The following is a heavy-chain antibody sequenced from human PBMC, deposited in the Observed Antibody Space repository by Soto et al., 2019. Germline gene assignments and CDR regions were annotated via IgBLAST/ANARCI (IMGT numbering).Heavy chain of an antibody. CDR2: VSGSGGST. Sequence: EVQLLESGGGLVQPGGSLRLSCAASGFTLSNFAMSWVRQAPGKGLEWVSGVSGSGGSTYYADSVKGRFTISRDNSKKTLYLQMNSLRAEDTAVYYCANPSGYYFGLGSHDEASDMWGQGTGVTVFS. D-gene: IGHD3-10*01. J-gene: IGHJ3*02. CDR3: ANPSGYYFGLGSHDEASDM. V-gene: IGHV3-23*01. CDR1: GFTLSNFA.